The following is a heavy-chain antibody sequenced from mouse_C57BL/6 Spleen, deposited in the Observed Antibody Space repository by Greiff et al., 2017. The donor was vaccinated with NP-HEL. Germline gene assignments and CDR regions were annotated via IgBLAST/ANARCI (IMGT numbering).Heavy chain of an antibody. D-gene: IGHD2-1*01. V-gene: IGHV5-17*01. Sequence: DVHLVESGGGLVKPGGSLKLSCAASGFTFSDYGMHWVRQAPEKGLEWVAYISSGSSTIYYADTVKGRFTISRDNAKNTLFLQMTSLRSEDTAMYYCARNYGNQAWFAYWGQGTLVTVSA. CDR1: GFTFSDYG. J-gene: IGHJ3*01. CDR3: ARNYGNQAWFAY. CDR2: ISSGSSTI.